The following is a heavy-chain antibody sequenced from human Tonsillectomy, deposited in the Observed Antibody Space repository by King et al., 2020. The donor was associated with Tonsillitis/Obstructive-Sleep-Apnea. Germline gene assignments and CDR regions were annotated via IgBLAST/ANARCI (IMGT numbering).Heavy chain of an antibody. CDR1: GFSLSTSGVG. V-gene: IGHV2-5*02. CDR2: IYWDDDK. CDR3: ARSQLLYGSGSYSDY. Sequence: ITLKESGPTLVKPTQTLTLTCTFSGFSLSTSGVGVGWIRQPPGKALEWLALIYWDDDKRYSPSLKSRLTITKETSKNQVVLTMNNMDPVDTATYYCARSQLLYGSGSYSDYWGQGTLVTVSS. J-gene: IGHJ4*02. D-gene: IGHD3-10*01.